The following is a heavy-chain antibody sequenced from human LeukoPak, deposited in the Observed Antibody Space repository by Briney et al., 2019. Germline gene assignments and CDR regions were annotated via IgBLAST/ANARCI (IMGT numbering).Heavy chain of an antibody. Sequence: GGSLRLSCAASGFTFSSYAIHWVRQAPGKGLEWVAVISYDGSNKYYADSVKGRFTISRDNSKNTLYLQMNSLRAEYTAVYYCARGGKWLPIPKPLDYWGQGTLVTVSS. CDR3: ARGGKWLPIPKPLDY. J-gene: IGHJ4*02. D-gene: IGHD5-12*01. CDR2: ISYDGSNK. CDR1: GFTFSSYA. V-gene: IGHV3-30-3*01.